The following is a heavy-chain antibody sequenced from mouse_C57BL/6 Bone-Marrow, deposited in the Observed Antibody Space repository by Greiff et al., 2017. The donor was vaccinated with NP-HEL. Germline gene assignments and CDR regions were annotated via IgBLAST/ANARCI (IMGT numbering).Heavy chain of an antibody. Sequence: EVQLVESGGDLVKPGGSLKLSCTASGFTFSSYCMSWVRQTPDQRLEWVATISTGGSYTYYPDSLKGRFTLSGDNAKNTLYLQMSSLKSEDTTMYSCARHRFLRRGNYYAMDYWGQGTSVTVSS. D-gene: IGHD2-12*01. J-gene: IGHJ4*01. CDR1: GFTFSSYC. CDR3: ARHRFLRRGNYYAMDY. V-gene: IGHV5-6*01. CDR2: ISTGGSYT.